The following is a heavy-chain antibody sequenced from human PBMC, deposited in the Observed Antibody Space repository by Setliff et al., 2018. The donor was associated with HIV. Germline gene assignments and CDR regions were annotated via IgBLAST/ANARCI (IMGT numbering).Heavy chain of an antibody. CDR3: ARVQYFNSGGYWATIRHYYYMDV. Sequence: GGSLRLSCATSGFTFTAYSMNWVRQAPGKGLEWVSYISLGSTTIFYADSVKGRFTISRDDARNSLYLQMNSLRAEDTAVYYCARVQYFNSGGYWATIRHYYYMDVWGKGTAVTVSS. D-gene: IGHD3-22*01. CDR2: ISLGSTTI. CDR1: GFTFTAYS. J-gene: IGHJ6*03. V-gene: IGHV3-48*01.